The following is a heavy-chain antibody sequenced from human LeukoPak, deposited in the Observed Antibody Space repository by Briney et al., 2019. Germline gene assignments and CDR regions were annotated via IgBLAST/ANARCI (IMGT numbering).Heavy chain of an antibody. D-gene: IGHD3-10*01. CDR2: IWYDGSNK. V-gene: IGHV3-33*01. CDR1: GFTFSSYG. CDR3: ARSWSGFGELLSYFDH. Sequence: GRSLRLSCAASGFTFSSYGMHWVRQAPGKGLEWVAVIWYDGSNKYYADSVKGRFTISRDNSKNTLYLQMNSLRAEDTAVYYCARSWSGFGELLSYFDHWGQGTLVTVSS. J-gene: IGHJ4*02.